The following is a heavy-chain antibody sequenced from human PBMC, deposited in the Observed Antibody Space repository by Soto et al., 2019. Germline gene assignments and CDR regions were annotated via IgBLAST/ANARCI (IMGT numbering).Heavy chain of an antibody. CDR3: ARVGIAARPRGWFDP. D-gene: IGHD6-6*01. CDR1: GFTFSSYA. Sequence: GGSLRLSCAASGFTFSSYAMHWVRQAPGKGLEWVAVISYDGSNKYYADSVKGRFTISRDNSKNTLYLQMNSLRAEDTAVYYCARVGIAARPRGWFDPWGQETLVTVSS. V-gene: IGHV3-30-3*01. CDR2: ISYDGSNK. J-gene: IGHJ5*02.